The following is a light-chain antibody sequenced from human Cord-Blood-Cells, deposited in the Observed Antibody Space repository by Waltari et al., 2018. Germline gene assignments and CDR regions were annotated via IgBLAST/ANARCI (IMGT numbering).Light chain of an antibody. V-gene: IGKV3-20*01. CDR2: GAS. Sequence: EIVLTQSPGTLSLSPGERATLSCRASQSVSSSYLAWYPQKPGQAHKLLIYGASSRATGVPDSFRGSGSEADCTFTISRLEPEDFAGYYCQQYGSSPLTFGGGTKVEIK. CDR3: QQYGSSPLT. J-gene: IGKJ4*01. CDR1: QSVSSSY.